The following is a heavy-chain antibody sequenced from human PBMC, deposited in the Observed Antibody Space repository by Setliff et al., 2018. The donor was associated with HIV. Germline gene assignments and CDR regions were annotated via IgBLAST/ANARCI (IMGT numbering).Heavy chain of an antibody. CDR2: IYFSGST. Sequence: PSETLSLTCAVSGVSISGSSYFWGWIRRPPGTGLDWIGSIYFSGSTYYNPSLESRVTISMDTSKNQFSLKLSSVTAADTAVYYCARGLWYSSGWYGYWGQGTLVTV. V-gene: IGHV4-39*01. CDR3: ARGLWYSSGWYGY. D-gene: IGHD6-19*01. CDR1: GVSISGSSYF. J-gene: IGHJ4*02.